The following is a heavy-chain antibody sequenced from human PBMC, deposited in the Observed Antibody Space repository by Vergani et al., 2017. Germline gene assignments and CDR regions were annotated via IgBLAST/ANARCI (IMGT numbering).Heavy chain of an antibody. CDR3: ARNPRPRCINSVCRYVFDV. D-gene: IGHD1-1*01. J-gene: IGHJ3*01. Sequence: QEQLMESGGGGVQPGGSLRLSCEGSRFNFNDYVIQWVRQAPGKGLEWVATVSYDGYNEYYADSVRGRFTISRENSRNTVSLQMDSLRLEDTAVYYCARNPRPRCINSVCRYVFDVWGHGTKVTVSS. V-gene: IGHV3-30*03. CDR1: RFNFNDYV. CDR2: VSYDGYNE.